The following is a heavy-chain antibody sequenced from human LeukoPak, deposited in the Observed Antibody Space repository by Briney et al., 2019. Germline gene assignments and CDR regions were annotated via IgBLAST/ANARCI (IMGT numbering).Heavy chain of an antibody. V-gene: IGHV3-9*03. Sequence: GGSLRLSCAASGFTFDDYAMHWVRQAPGKGLEWVSGISWNSGSIGYADSVKGRFTISRDNAKNSLYLQMNSLRAEDMALYYCAKAFRPYSSYHAGEFDYWGQGTLVTVSS. CDR3: AKAFRPYSSYHAGEFDY. D-gene: IGHD6-6*01. J-gene: IGHJ4*02. CDR1: GFTFDDYA. CDR2: ISWNSGSI.